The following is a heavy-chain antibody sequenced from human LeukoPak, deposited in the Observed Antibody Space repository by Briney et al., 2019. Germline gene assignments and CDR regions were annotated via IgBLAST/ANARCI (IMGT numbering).Heavy chain of an antibody. J-gene: IGHJ5*02. Sequence: PSETLSLTCTVSGGSISSSSYYWGWIRQPPGKGLEWIGSIYYSGSTYYNPSLKSRVTISVDTSKNQFSLKLSSVTAADTAVYYCARSSGYDGVWFDPWGQGTLVTVSS. V-gene: IGHV4-39*01. CDR3: ARSSGYDGVWFDP. D-gene: IGHD5-12*01. CDR2: IYYSGST. CDR1: GGSISSSSYY.